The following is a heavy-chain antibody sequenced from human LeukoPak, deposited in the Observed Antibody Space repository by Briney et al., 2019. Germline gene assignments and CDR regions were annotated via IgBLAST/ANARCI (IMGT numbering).Heavy chain of an antibody. CDR1: GFTFGDFA. D-gene: IGHD3-22*01. CDR2: IRSRSNGGTS. J-gene: IGHJ4*02. Sequence: GGSLRLSCTASGFTFGDFAMTWVRQAPGKGLECIGFIRSRSNGGTSEYAASVKGRFTFSRDDSQSIAYLQMNSLKTEDTAVYFCTYDSSGYNYYFDHWGQGTLVTVSS. CDR3: TYDSSGYNYYFDH. V-gene: IGHV3-49*04.